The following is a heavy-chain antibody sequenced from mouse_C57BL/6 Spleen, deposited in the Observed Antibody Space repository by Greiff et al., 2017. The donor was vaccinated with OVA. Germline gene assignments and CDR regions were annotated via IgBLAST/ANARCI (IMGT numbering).Heavy chain of an antibody. CDR2: IYPGDGDT. V-gene: IGHV1-80*01. CDR1: GYAFSSYW. J-gene: IGHJ2*01. CDR3: ARGGDGDD. D-gene: IGHD3-3*01. Sequence: VLLVESGAELVKPGASVKISCKASGYAFSSYWMNWVKQRPGKGLEWIGKIYPGDGDTNYHGKFKGKATLTADKSSSTAYMQLSSLTSEDAAVYFCARGGDGDDWGQGTTLTVSS.